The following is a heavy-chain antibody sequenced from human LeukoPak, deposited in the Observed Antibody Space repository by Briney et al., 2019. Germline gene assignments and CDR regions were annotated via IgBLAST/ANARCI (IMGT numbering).Heavy chain of an antibody. J-gene: IGHJ4*02. V-gene: IGHV1-69*06. CDR2: IIPIFGTA. CDR1: GGTFSSYA. Sequence: ASVKVSCKASGGTFSSYAISWVRQAPGQGLEWMGGIIPIFGTANYAQKFQGRVTITADKSTSTAYMELSSLRSEDTAVYYCARELLWFGEPTSIDYWGQGTLVTVSS. CDR3: ARELLWFGEPTSIDY. D-gene: IGHD3-10*01.